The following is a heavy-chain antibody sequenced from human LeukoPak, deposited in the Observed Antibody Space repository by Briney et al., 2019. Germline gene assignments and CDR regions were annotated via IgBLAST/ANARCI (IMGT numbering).Heavy chain of an antibody. Sequence: SVKVSCKASGGTFSSYAISWVRQAPGQGLEWMGRIIPVLGVSNFAQKFQGRVTITADKSTNTAHMELSRLESGDTAVYYCTREGVYAPDGSGYHRDAFDIWGQGTVVIVSS. CDR2: IIPVLGVS. J-gene: IGHJ3*02. V-gene: IGHV1-69*04. CDR1: GGTFSSYA. CDR3: TREGVYAPDGSGYHRDAFDI. D-gene: IGHD3-22*01.